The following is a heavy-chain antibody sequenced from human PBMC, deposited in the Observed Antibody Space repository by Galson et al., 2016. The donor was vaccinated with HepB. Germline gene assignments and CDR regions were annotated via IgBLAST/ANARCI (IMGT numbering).Heavy chain of an antibody. D-gene: IGHD4-17*01. CDR2: ISYDGNNR. CDR3: ARDRGLLHYYSGMDV. J-gene: IGHJ6*02. Sequence: SLRLSCATSGFTFNNYGIYWVRQAPGKGLEWVAVISYDGNNRHYADAVKGRFTISRDSSTNTVYLQMNSLRADDTAVYFCARDRGLLHYYSGMDVWGQGTTVTVSS. CDR1: GFTFNNYG. V-gene: IGHV3-33*08.